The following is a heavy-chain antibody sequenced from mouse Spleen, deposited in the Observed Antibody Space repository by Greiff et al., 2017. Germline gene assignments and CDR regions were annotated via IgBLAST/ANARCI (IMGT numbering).Heavy chain of an antibody. CDR2: IYPGDGDT. V-gene: IGHV1-82*01. D-gene: IGHD2-1*01. J-gene: IGHJ2*01. CDR1: GYAFSSSW. CDR3: ARDGNYGLYYFDY. Sequence: QVQLQQSGPELVKPGASVKISCKASGYAFSSSWMNWVKQRPGKGLEWIGRIYPGDGDTNYNGKFKGKATLTADKSSSTAYMQLSSLTSEDSAVYFCARDGNYGLYYFDYWGQGTTLTVSS.